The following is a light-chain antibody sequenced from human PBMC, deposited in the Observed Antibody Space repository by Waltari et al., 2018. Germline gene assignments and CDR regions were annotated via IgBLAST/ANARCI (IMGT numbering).Light chain of an antibody. CDR2: KAS. J-gene: IGKJ3*01. CDR1: ENVNNY. Sequence: DIQMNQSPSSLSASVGDRVTITCRASENVNNYLNWYQQKPGKAPKLLIYKASTLQSGVPSRFSGGGSGTDYTFTISSLQSEDVATYYCQHGYGTPFTFGPGTKLDIK. CDR3: QHGYGTPFT. V-gene: IGKV1-39*01.